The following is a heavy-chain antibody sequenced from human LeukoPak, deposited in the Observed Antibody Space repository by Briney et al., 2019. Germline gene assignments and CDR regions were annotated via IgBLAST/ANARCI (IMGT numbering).Heavy chain of an antibody. CDR2: IYQSGST. Sequence: SETLSLTCTVSGYSIRNGHNWGWIRLSPGRGLEWLGSIYQSGSTYDNPSLKSRVTLSIDTSKNQFSLKLSSVTAADTAVYYCARERTTVTMPNLRPQYYFDYWGQGTLVTVSS. CDR3: ARERTTVTMPNLRPQYYFDY. V-gene: IGHV4-38-2*02. CDR1: GYSIRNGHN. D-gene: IGHD4-17*01. J-gene: IGHJ4*02.